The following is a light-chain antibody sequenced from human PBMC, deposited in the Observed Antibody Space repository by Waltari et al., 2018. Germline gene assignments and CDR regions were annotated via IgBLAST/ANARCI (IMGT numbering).Light chain of an antibody. V-gene: IGLV7-43*01. J-gene: IGLJ3*02. Sequence: QTVVTQEPSLTVSPGGTVTLTCTSSTGPVASGHYPSWFQQMPGQAPRALMFSSTIPYSWTPARFSGSLLGGKAALTLSSVQPEDEADYYCLLHFGGDQLVFGGGTRLTVL. CDR1: TGPVASGHY. CDR3: LLHFGGDQLV. CDR2: SST.